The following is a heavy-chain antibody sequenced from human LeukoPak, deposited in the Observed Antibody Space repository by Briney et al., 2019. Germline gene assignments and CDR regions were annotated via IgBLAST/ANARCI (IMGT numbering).Heavy chain of an antibody. CDR2: IRSKANSYAT. V-gene: IGHV3-73*01. D-gene: IGHD6-19*01. CDR1: GFTFSGSA. Sequence: GGSLRLSCAASGFTFSGSAMHWVRQASGKGLEWVGRIRSKANSYATAYAASVKGRFTISRDDSKNTAYLQMNSLKTEDMAVYYCTRPLSGIAVAGTWYYYYYGMDVWGQGTTVTVSS. J-gene: IGHJ6*02. CDR3: TRPLSGIAVAGTWYYYYYGMDV.